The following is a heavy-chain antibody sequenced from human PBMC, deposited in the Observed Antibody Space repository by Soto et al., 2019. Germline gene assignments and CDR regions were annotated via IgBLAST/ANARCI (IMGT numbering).Heavy chain of an antibody. J-gene: IGHJ6*02. V-gene: IGHV1-69*13. Sequence: ASVKVSCKASGGTFGSYAISWVRQAPGQGLEWMGGIIPIFGTANYAQKFQGRVTITADESTSTAYMELSSLRSEDTAVYYCARSARSYYYYYGMDVWGQGTTVTVSS. CDR3: ARSARSYYYYYGMDV. CDR1: GGTFGSYA. CDR2: IIPIFGTA.